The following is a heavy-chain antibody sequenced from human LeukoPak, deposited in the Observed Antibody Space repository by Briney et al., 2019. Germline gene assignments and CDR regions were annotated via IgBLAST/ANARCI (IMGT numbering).Heavy chain of an antibody. V-gene: IGHV3-23*01. Sequence: PGGSLRLSCAASGFTFSSYAMNWVRQAPGKGLEWISSISGSGDNTYYADSVKGRFTISRDNAKNSLSLQMNSLRAEDTAVYYCARDLMGYNYFYMDVWGKGTTVTVSS. D-gene: IGHD3-16*02. CDR2: ISGSGDNT. CDR3: ARDLMGYNYFYMDV. CDR1: GFTFSSYA. J-gene: IGHJ6*03.